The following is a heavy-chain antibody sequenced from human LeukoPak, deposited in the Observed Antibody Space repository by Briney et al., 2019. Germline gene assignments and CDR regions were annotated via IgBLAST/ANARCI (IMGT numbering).Heavy chain of an antibody. CDR2: INWSGGRT. CDR1: GFTFDDYG. V-gene: IGHV3-20*04. D-gene: IGHD1/OR15-1a*01. J-gene: IGHJ4*02. Sequence: GGSLRLSCAASGFTFDDYGMSWVRQAPGKGLEWVSGINWSGGRTGYADSLKGRFTISRDNAKNTLYLQMNSLRDEDTALYYCARDLTTSDNWGQGTLVTIFS. CDR3: ARDLTTSDN.